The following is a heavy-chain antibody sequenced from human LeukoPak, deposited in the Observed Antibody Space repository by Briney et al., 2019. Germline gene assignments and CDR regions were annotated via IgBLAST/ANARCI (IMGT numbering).Heavy chain of an antibody. D-gene: IGHD4-11*01. CDR2: INPNSGGT. Sequence: ASVKVSCKASGYTFTSYAMNWVRQAPGQGLEWMGWINPNSGGTNYAQKFQGWVTMTRDTSISTAYMELSRLRSDDTAVCYCARYDSNYANFDYWGQGTLVTVSS. CDR1: GYTFTSYA. V-gene: IGHV1-2*04. CDR3: ARYDSNYANFDY. J-gene: IGHJ4*02.